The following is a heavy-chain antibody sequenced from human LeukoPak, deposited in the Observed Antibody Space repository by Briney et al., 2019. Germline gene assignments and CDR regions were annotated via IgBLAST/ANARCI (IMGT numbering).Heavy chain of an antibody. CDR3: ARVRYPDSSGYYYFGY. Sequence: ASVKVSCKASGYTFTSYYMHWVRQAPGQGLEWMGIINPSGGSTSYAQKFQGRVTMTRDTSTSTVYMELSSLRSEDTAVYYCARVRYPDSSGYYYFGYWGQGTLVTVSS. D-gene: IGHD3-22*01. V-gene: IGHV1-46*01. CDR1: GYTFTSYY. CDR2: INPSGGST. J-gene: IGHJ4*02.